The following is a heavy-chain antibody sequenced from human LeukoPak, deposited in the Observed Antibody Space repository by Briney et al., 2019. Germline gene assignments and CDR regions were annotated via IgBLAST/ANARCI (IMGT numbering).Heavy chain of an antibody. CDR3: ASDSSGTPRKFDY. CDR2: IYYSGST. J-gene: IGHJ4*02. CDR1: GGSISSSGYY. D-gene: IGHD3-22*01. Sequence: PSETLSLTCTVSGGSISSSGYYWGWIRQPPGKGLEWIGSIYYSGSTYYSPSLKSRVTISVDTSKRQFSLKLSSVTAVDTAVYYCASDSSGTPRKFDYWGQGTLVTVSS. V-gene: IGHV4-39*07.